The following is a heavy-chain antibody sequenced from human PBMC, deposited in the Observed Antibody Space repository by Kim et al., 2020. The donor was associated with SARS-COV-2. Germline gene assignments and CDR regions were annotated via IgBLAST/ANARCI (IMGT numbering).Heavy chain of an antibody. CDR3: VRWHAGRTGYWI. CDR2: INHGGNT. D-gene: IGHD3-9*01. J-gene: IGHJ4*02. V-gene: IGHV4-34*01. CDR1: GVTFNGYY. Sequence: SETLSLTCAVYGVTFNGYYWTWVRQPPGKGLEWIGEINHGGNTNYNPSLKSRVTISVDTSKKQHSLKLRSVTAADTAVYYCVRWHAGRTGYWIWGEGDLV.